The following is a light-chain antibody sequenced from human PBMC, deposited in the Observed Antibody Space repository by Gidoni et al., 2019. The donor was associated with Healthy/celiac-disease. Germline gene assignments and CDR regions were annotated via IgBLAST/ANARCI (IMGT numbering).Light chain of an antibody. V-gene: IGKV3-15*01. CDR2: GAS. J-gene: IGKJ1*01. Sequence: EIVMTQSPATLSVSPGERATLSCRASQSVSSNLAWYQQKPGQAPRLLIYGASTRATGIPARFSGSGSGTEFTLTISSLQSEDFAVYYCQQYNNWPPNPWTFGQGTNMEIK. CDR3: QQYNNWPPNPWT. CDR1: QSVSSN.